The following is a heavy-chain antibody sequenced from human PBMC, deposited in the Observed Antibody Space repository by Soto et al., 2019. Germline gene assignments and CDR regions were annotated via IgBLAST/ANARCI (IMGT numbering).Heavy chain of an antibody. Sequence: SVRVSGTGSVYTFTRYGISGVRQAPGQVLEWMGWISAYNGNTNYAQKLQGRVTMTTDTSTSTAYMELRSLRSYDTAVYYCARNYGSFDDWVQGTLVTVSS. V-gene: IGHV1-18*04. J-gene: IGHJ4*02. CDR3: ARNYGSFDD. D-gene: IGHD1-7*01. CDR2: ISAYNGNT. CDR1: VYTFTRYG.